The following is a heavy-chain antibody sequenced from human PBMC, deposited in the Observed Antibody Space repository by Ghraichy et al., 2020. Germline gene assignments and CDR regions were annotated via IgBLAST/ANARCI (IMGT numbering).Heavy chain of an antibody. CDR1: GFTFSESP. J-gene: IGHJ6*02. V-gene: IGHV3-30*04. Sequence: GGSLRLSCAASGFTFSESPIYWVRQPPGRGLEWVALISSDGRTKYYADSVKGRFTISRDNGKARLFLRMNSLRAEDTAVYYCARHGLAGATEYYYYGMDVWGQGTTVIVSS. CDR3: ARHGLAGATEYYYYGMDV. CDR2: ISSDGRTK. D-gene: IGHD2-15*01.